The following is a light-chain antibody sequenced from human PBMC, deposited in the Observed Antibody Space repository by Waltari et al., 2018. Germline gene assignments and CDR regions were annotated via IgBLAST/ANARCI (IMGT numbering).Light chain of an antibody. CDR1: SSDLGTSDY. CDR2: DVT. J-gene: IGLJ2*01. V-gene: IGLV2-14*03. CDR3: SSYTTSSTVV. Sequence: QSALTQPASVSGSPGQSITFSCTGTSSDLGTSDYVSWYQQHPGKAPKLMIYDVTKRPSGVSDRFSGSKSGNTASLTISGLQAEDEADYYCSSYTTSSTVVFGGGTKVTVL.